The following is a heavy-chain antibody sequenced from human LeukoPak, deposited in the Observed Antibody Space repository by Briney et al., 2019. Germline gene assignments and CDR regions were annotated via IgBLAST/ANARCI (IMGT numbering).Heavy chain of an antibody. J-gene: IGHJ6*03. Sequence: PGGSLRLSCAASGFTFSSYSMHWVRPAPGKGLEWVSSISSSSSYIYYADSVKGRFTISRDNAKNSLYLQMNSLRAEDTAVYYCASSYLDYYYYYMDVWGKGTTVTVSS. CDR2: ISSSSSYI. CDR3: ASSYLDYYYYYMDV. V-gene: IGHV3-21*01. CDR1: GFTFSSYS.